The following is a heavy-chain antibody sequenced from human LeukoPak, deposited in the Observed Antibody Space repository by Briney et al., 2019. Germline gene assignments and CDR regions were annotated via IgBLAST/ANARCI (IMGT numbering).Heavy chain of an antibody. CDR1: DGSISSYY. J-gene: IGHJ4*02. D-gene: IGHD2-15*01. V-gene: IGHV4-4*07. CDR2: IYSSWST. CDR3: ARGSRNCSGGSCYSSWDY. Sequence: SETLSLTCTVSDGSISSYYWNWIRQPAGKGLEWIGRIYSSWSTNYNPFLKRPVTISVDTSKNQFSLNLSSVTAADTALYYCARGSRNCSGGSCYSSWDYWGQGTLVTVSS.